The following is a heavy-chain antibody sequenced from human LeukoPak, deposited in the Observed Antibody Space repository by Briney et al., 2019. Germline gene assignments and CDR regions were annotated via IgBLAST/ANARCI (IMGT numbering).Heavy chain of an antibody. CDR1: GASLSGYY. D-gene: IGHD3-10*01. J-gene: IGHJ5*02. CDR3: ARQRITMVRGVIGREYNWFDP. CDR2: INHSGST. V-gene: IGHV4-34*01. Sequence: PSETLSPTCAVYGASLSGYYWSWIRQPPGKGLEWLGEINHSGSTNYNPSLKSRRTISVETSKNQFSLTLSSVTAADTTVYYGARQRITMVRGVIGREYNWFDPGGQGTLVTVSS.